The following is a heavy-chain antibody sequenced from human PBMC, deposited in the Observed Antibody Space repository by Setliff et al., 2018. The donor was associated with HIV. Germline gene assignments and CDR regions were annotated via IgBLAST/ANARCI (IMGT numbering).Heavy chain of an antibody. Sequence: PGESLKISCAASGFTFSSSWMTWVRQAPGRGLEYVAGMNRDGSEKGYADSVKGRFSISRDNAKNSLYLQMSSLRAEDTALFYCARVMAGTTGSSDFWGQGTLVTVSS. CDR2: MNRDGSEK. D-gene: IGHD1-7*01. CDR1: GFTFSSSW. J-gene: IGHJ4*02. CDR3: ARVMAGTTGSSDF. V-gene: IGHV3-7*05.